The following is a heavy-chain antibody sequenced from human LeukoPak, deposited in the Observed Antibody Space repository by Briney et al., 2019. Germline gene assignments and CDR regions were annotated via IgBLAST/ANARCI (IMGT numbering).Heavy chain of an antibody. CDR1: GFTFSDYG. CDR3: AKDLMRDRWFGES. J-gene: IGHJ5*02. Sequence: GGSLRLSCAASGFTFSDYGMHWVRQAPGKGLEWVAFIRFEGNEKFYADSVKGRFTISRDNSKNTFYLEMNTLSAEDTAVYYCAKDLMRDRWFGESWGQGALVTVSS. D-gene: IGHD3-10*01. CDR2: IRFEGNEK. V-gene: IGHV3-30*02.